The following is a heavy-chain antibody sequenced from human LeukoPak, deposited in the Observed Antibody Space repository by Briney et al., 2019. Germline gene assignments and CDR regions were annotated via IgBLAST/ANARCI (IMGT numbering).Heavy chain of an antibody. D-gene: IGHD6-13*01. CDR2: INPNSGGT. CDR1: GYTFTGYY. Sequence: ASVKVSCKASGYTFTGYYMHWVRQAPRQGLEWMGWINPNSGGTNYAQKFQGRVTMTRDTSISTAYMELSRLRSDDTAVYYCASLGGYSSSWYDAFDIWGQGTMVTVSS. V-gene: IGHV1-2*02. J-gene: IGHJ3*02. CDR3: ASLGGYSSSWYDAFDI.